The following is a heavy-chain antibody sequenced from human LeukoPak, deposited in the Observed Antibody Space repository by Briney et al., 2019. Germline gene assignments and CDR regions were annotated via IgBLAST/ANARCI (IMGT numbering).Heavy chain of an antibody. CDR1: DDSMSSYF. CDR2: IYTSGTT. J-gene: IGHJ2*01. Sequence: SETLSLTCTVSDDSMSSYFWSWIRQPAGNGLEWIGRIYTSGTTNYNPPLRSRVTMSVDTSKKQLFLKLSSVTAADTAVYYCARCYGSYWYCDLWGRGTLVSVSS. D-gene: IGHD4-17*01. V-gene: IGHV4-4*07. CDR3: ARCYGSYWYCDL.